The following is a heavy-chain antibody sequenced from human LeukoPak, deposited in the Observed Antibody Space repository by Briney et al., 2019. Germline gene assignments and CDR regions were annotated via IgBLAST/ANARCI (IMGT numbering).Heavy chain of an antibody. CDR1: GFTFTNFA. J-gene: IGHJ4*02. CDR2: ISNSGGST. Sequence: GGSLRLSCAASGFTFTNFAMSWVRQAPGKGLEWVSVISNSGGSTYYADSVKGRFAISRDNSKNTLFLQMDSLRAEGTAVYYCAKDRVSSGLFDYWGQGTLVTVSS. CDR3: AKDRVSSGLFDY. V-gene: IGHV3-23*01. D-gene: IGHD6-19*01.